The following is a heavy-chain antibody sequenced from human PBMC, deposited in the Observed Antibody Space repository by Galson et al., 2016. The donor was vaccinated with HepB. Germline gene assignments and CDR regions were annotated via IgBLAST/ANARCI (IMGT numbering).Heavy chain of an antibody. J-gene: IGHJ4*02. Sequence: SLRLSCAASGFNFRSYAMTWVRQAQGKGLEWVSAISASGGGTHYADSVKGRFTISRDNSKNTVYLQMNSLRAEDTAIYYCAKAAPYNTTRYGAPRYWGQGSLVTVSS. CDR2: ISASGGGT. CDR3: AKAAPYNTTRYGAPRY. CDR1: GFNFRSYA. V-gene: IGHV3-23*01. D-gene: IGHD3-10*01.